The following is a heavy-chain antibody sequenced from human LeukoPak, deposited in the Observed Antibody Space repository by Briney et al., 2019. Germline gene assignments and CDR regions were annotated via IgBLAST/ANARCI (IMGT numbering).Heavy chain of an antibody. Sequence: SETLSLTCAVYGGSFRGYYWSSLRQPPGKGLEWIGEINHSASTNYNPSLKSRVTISVDTSKNQFSLKLSSVTAADTAVYYCARDHDYYDNFDPWGQGTLVTVSS. V-gene: IGHV4-34*01. J-gene: IGHJ5*02. CDR3: ARDHDYYDNFDP. CDR1: GGSFRGYY. CDR2: INHSAST. D-gene: IGHD3-22*01.